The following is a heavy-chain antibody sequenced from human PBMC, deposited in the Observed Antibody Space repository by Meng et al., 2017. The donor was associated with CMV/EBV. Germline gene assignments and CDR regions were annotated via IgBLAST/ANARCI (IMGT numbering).Heavy chain of an antibody. CDR3: AREPRGITGPYGMDV. J-gene: IGHJ6*02. CDR2: INSDGSIT. CDR1: GFTFSSYW. Sequence: SLMISCAASGFTFSSYWMHWVRQAPGKRLVWVSRINSDGSITSYADSVKGRFTISRDNAKNTLYLQINSLRAEDTAVYYCAREPRGITGPYGMDVWGQGTTVTVSS. D-gene: IGHD1-20*01. V-gene: IGHV3-74*01.